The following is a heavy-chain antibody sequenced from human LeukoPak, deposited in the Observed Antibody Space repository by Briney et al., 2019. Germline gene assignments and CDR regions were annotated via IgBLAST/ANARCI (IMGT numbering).Heavy chain of an antibody. V-gene: IGHV3-53*01. CDR3: AISVGATSLFDY. D-gene: IGHD1-26*01. Sequence: GGSLRLSCAASGFTVSSNYMSWVRQAPGKGLEWVSVIYSGGSTYYADSVKGRFTISRDNSKNTLYLQMNSLRGEDTAVYYCAISVGATSLFDYWGQGTLVTVSS. CDR2: IYSGGST. J-gene: IGHJ4*02. CDR1: GFTVSSNY.